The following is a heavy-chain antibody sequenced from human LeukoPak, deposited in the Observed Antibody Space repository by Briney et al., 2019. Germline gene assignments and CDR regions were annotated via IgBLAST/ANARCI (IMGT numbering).Heavy chain of an antibody. CDR2: ISGSGGST. Sequence: GGSLRLSCAASGFTFSSYAMSWVRQAPGKGLEWVSAISGSGGSTYYADSVKGRFTISRDNSKNTLYLQMNSLRAEDTAVYYCAKDWDSSGYYYEDFFDYWGQGTLVTVSS. CDR1: GFTFSSYA. CDR3: AKDWDSSGYYYEDFFDY. D-gene: IGHD3-22*01. V-gene: IGHV3-23*01. J-gene: IGHJ4*02.